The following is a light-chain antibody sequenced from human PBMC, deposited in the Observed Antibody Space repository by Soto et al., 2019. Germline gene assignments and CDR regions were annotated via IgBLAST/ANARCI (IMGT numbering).Light chain of an antibody. CDR3: SSYSDSSTL. CDR2: DVT. J-gene: IGLJ2*01. Sequence: QSVLTQPASVSGSPGQSITISCTGSSSDVGYYDYVSWYQHHPGKAPKLIIYDVTYRPSGISNRFSGSKSANTASLTISGLQAEDEADYYCSSYSDSSTLFGGGTKVTVL. CDR1: SSDVGYYDY. V-gene: IGLV2-14*03.